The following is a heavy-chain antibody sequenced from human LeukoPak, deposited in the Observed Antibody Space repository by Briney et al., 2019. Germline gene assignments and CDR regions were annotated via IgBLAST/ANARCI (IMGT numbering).Heavy chain of an antibody. Sequence: GRSLTLSCAASGFTFSRYGMHWVRQAPGKGLEWVAVIWFDGSNKHYADSVEGRFTISRDNSKNTLYLQMNSLRAEDTAVYYCAKASGHYYFDHWGQGTLVTVSS. CDR3: AKASGHYYFDH. CDR1: GFTFSRYG. J-gene: IGHJ4*02. D-gene: IGHD6-19*01. CDR2: IWFDGSNK. V-gene: IGHV3-33*06.